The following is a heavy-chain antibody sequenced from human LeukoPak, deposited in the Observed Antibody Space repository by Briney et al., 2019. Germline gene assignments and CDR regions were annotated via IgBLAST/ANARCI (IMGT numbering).Heavy chain of an antibody. CDR1: GFIFSSYG. CDR2: HFASNK. V-gene: IGHV3-33*01. Sequence: GRSLRLSCVTSGFIFSSYGIHWVRQAPGKGLEWVAWHFASNKYYAESVRGRFTMSRDNSKSTLYLRMDSLRVEDTAVYYCARDLCSTTSCFDYWGQGTLVSVSS. CDR3: ARDLCSTTSCFDY. J-gene: IGHJ4*02. D-gene: IGHD2-2*01.